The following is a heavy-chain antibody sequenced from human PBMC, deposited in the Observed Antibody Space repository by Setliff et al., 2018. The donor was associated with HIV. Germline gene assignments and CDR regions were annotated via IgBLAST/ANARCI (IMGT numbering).Heavy chain of an antibody. CDR2: IKPDGSSK. CDR1: GFTFSTFW. J-gene: IGHJ6*02. Sequence: PGGSLRLSCAASGFTFSTFWMGWVRQAPGKGREWVAHIKPDGSSKKYVDSVKGRFTISRDNAKNSLYLQMNSLRAEDTAVYYCARGSGYDKGAYHYYYGMDVWGQGTTVTVSS. D-gene: IGHD5-12*01. V-gene: IGHV3-7*01. CDR3: ARGSGYDKGAYHYYYGMDV.